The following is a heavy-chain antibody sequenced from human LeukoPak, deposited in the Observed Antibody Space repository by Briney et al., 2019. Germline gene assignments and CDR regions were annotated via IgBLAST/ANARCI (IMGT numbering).Heavy chain of an antibody. CDR2: IYYSGST. V-gene: IGHV4-59*08. D-gene: IGHD5-24*01. CDR3: ARHSYAMATFDY. J-gene: IGHJ4*02. CDR1: GGSISSYC. Sequence: SEILSLTCTVSGGSISSYCWSWIRQPPGKGLEWIGYIYYSGSTNYNPSLKSRVTISVDTSKNQFSLKLSSVTAADTAVYYCARHSYAMATFDYWGQGTLVTVSS.